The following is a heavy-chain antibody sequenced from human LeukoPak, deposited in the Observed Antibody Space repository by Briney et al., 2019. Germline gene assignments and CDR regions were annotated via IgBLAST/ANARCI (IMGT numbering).Heavy chain of an antibody. V-gene: IGHV3-23*01. CDR3: AKPAKTDYADY. J-gene: IGHJ4*02. CDR2: ISGSGGNT. Sequence: PGGTLRLSRAASGFTFSIYGMIWVRQAPGKGLEWVSAISGSGGNTYYADSVKGRFTISRDNSKNTLYLQMNSLRAEDTALYYCAKPAKTDYADYWGQGTLVTVSS. D-gene: IGHD1-14*01. CDR1: GFTFSIYG.